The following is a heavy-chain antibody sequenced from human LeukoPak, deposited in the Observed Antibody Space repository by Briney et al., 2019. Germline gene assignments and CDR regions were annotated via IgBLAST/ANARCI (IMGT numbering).Heavy chain of an antibody. J-gene: IGHJ4*02. CDR1: GYTFTSYG. CDR3: ARLRVGATPFDY. Sequence: VVSVKVSCKASGYTFTSYGISGVRQAPGQGVEGMGWISAYNGNTKYAQKLQGRVTMNRDTSTRTAYMEERRLRDDGRAVYYCARLRVGATPFDYSGQGTLVTVSS. CDR2: ISAYNGNT. V-gene: IGHV1-18*01. D-gene: IGHD1-26*01.